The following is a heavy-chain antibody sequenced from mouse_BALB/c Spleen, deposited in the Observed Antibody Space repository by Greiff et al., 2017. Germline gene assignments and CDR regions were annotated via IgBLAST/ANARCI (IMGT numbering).Heavy chain of an antibody. D-gene: IGHD2-14*01. CDR2: ISNLAYSI. CDR3: ARDYRTTGYYFDY. J-gene: IGHJ2*01. V-gene: IGHV5-15*02. CDR1: GFTFSDYG. Sequence: EVKLVESGGGLVQPGGSRKLSCAASGFTFSDYGMAWVRQAPGKGPEWVAFISNLAYSIYYADTVTGRFTISRENAKNTLYLEMSSLRSEDTAMYYCARDYRTTGYYFDYWGQGTTLTVSS.